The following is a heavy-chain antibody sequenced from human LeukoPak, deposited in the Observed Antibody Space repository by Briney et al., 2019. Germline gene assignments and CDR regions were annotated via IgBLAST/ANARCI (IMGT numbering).Heavy chain of an antibody. V-gene: IGHV3-30*04. CDR3: AKPEYSSGWYEY. Sequence: PGGSLRLSCAASGFTFSSYAMHWVRQAPGKGLEWVAVISYDGSNKYYADSVKGRFTISRDNSKNTLYLQMNSLRAEDTAVYYCAKPEYSSGWYEYWGQGTLVTVSS. J-gene: IGHJ4*02. CDR2: ISYDGSNK. D-gene: IGHD6-19*01. CDR1: GFTFSSYA.